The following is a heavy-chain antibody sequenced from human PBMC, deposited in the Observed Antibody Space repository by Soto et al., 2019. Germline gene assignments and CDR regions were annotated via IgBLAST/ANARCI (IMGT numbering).Heavy chain of an antibody. CDR2: TIPVFNTA. D-gene: IGHD3-10*01. V-gene: IGHV1-69*06. J-gene: IGHJ3*02. Sequence: QVQLEQSGAEVKKPGSSVKISCKASGGTLSDHGVSWLRQAPGQGLEWVGGTIPVFNTAKYAPKFQGRGTIAADKSTNIAYMELRSLRSDDTAFYSCARGVYGSGNYYTGPSAFDIWGQGTLVIVSS. CDR1: GGTLSDHG. CDR3: ARGVYGSGNYYTGPSAFDI.